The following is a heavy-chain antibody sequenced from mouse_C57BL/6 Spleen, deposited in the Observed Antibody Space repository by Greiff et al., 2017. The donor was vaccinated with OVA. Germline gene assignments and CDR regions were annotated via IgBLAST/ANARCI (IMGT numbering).Heavy chain of an antibody. J-gene: IGHJ4*01. Sequence: EVQLQESGPGLVKPSQSLSLTCSVTGYSITSGYYWNWIRQFPGNKLEWLGYISYDGSNNYNPSLKNRITITRDTSKNQFFLKLNSVTTEDTATYYCARDAGGPGGAMDDWGQGPSVTVSS. CDR3: ARDAGGPGGAMDD. CDR1: GYSITSGYY. CDR2: ISYDGSN. V-gene: IGHV3-6*01.